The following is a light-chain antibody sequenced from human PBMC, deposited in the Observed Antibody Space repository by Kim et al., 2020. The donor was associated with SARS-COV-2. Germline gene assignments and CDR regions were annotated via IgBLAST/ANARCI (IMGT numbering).Light chain of an antibody. CDR2: GKN. CDR3: NSRDSSGNHLV. V-gene: IGLV3-19*01. Sequence: ALGQTVRITCQGDSLRSYYASWYQQKPGQAPVLVIYGKNNRPSGIPDRFSGSSSGNTASLTITGAQGEDEAGYYCNSRDSSGNHLVFGGGTQLTV. J-gene: IGLJ2*01. CDR1: SLRSYY.